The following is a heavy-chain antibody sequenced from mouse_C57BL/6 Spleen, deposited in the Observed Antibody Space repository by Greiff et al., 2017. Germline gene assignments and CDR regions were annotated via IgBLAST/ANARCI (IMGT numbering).Heavy chain of an antibody. CDR3: TREDGSTYYAMDY. D-gene: IGHD1-1*01. Sequence: EVQRVESGTVLARPGASVKMSCKTSGYTFTSYWMHWVKQRPGQGLEWIGAIYPGNSDTSYNQKFKGKAKLTAVTSASTAYMELSSLTNEDSAVYYCTREDGSTYYAMDYWGQGTSVTVSS. CDR1: GYTFTSYW. J-gene: IGHJ4*01. CDR2: IYPGNSDT. V-gene: IGHV1-5*01.